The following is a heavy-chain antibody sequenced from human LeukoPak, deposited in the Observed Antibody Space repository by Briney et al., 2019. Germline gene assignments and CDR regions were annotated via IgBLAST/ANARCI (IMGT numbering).Heavy chain of an antibody. D-gene: IGHD3-22*01. Sequence: GASVKVSCKASGFTFTSSAMQWVRQARGQRLEWIRWIVVGSGNTNYAQKFQERVTITRVMSTSTAYMELSSLRSEDTAVYYCAASSGYYYAAFDIWGQGTMVTVSS. CDR2: IVVGSGNT. CDR1: GFTFTSSA. CDR3: AASSGYYYAAFDI. V-gene: IGHV1-58*02. J-gene: IGHJ3*02.